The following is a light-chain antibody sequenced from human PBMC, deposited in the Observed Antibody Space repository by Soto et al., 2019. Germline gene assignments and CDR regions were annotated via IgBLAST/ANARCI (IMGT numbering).Light chain of an antibody. CDR1: QSVSSN. J-gene: IGKJ2*02. Sequence: EIVMTQSPATLSVSPGERATLSCRVSQSVSSNLAWYQQNPGQAPRLLIYGASTRATGIPARFSGSGSGTEFTLTISSLQSEDFGVYYCQQYNNWPPGTFGQGTKLEIK. CDR2: GAS. V-gene: IGKV3-15*01. CDR3: QQYNNWPPGT.